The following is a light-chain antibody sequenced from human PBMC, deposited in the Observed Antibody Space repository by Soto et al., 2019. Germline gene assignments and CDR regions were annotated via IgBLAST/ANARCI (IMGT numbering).Light chain of an antibody. CDR3: SSYTSSLYV. CDR2: EVS. J-gene: IGLJ1*01. CDR1: SSDVGGYNY. V-gene: IGLV2-14*01. Sequence: QSALTQPASVSGSPGQSITISCTGTSSDVGGYNYVSWYQQHPGKAPKLMIYEVSNRPSGVSNRFSGSKSGNTASLTISGLQAEDEADYYCSSYTSSLYVFGNGTKVTVL.